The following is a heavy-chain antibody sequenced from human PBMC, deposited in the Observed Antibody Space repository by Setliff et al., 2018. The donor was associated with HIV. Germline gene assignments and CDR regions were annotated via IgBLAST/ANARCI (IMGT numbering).Heavy chain of an antibody. CDR1: GGSFSGYY. Sequence: PSETLSLTCAVYGGSFSGYYWSWIRQPPGKGLEWIGEINHSGSTNYNPSLKSRVTISVDTSKNQFSLKLTSMTAADTAVYYCARGWVRGPIISPGTYFSYGLDVWGQGTPVTVSS. J-gene: IGHJ6*02. CDR3: ARGWVRGPIISPGTYFSYGLDV. D-gene: IGHD3-10*01. V-gene: IGHV4-34*01. CDR2: INHSGST.